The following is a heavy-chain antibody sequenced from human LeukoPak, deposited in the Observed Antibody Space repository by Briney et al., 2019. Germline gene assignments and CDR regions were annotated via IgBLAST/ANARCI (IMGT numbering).Heavy chain of an antibody. Sequence: GGSLRLSCAASGFTFSSYGMHWVRQAPGKGLEWVAVISYDGSNKYYADSVEGRFTISRDNSKNTLYLQMNSLRAEDTAVYYCAKYNPFHAFDIWGQGTMVTVSS. CDR3: AKYNPFHAFDI. D-gene: IGHD1-14*01. V-gene: IGHV3-30*18. CDR2: ISYDGSNK. J-gene: IGHJ3*02. CDR1: GFTFSSYG.